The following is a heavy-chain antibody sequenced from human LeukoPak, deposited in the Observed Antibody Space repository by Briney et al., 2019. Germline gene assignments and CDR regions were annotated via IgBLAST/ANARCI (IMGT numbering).Heavy chain of an antibody. CDR3: ARELPYYYYYMDV. CDR2: ISAYNGNT. D-gene: IGHD2-15*01. CDR1: GYTFTSYG. V-gene: IGHV1-18*01. Sequence: GASVKISCKSSGYTFTSYGISWLRHAPGQGLEWMGWISAYNGNTNYAQKLQGRVTMTTDTSTSTAYTEMRSLRSDDTAVYYCARELPYYYYYMDVWGKGTTVPVS. J-gene: IGHJ6*03.